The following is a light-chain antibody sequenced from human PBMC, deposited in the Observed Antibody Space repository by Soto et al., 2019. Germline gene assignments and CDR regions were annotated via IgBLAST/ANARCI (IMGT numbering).Light chain of an antibody. CDR3: SAWDDNIYGPV. Sequence: QSVLTQPPSASGTPGQRVAISCSGGSSDIGSNPVNWYLHLPGAAPKLLIYRDNQRPSGVPDRFSGSKSGTSASLTISGLKSEDEADYFWSAWDDNIYGPVFGGGTKLTVL. J-gene: IGLJ2*01. CDR2: RDN. CDR1: SSDIGSNP. V-gene: IGLV1-44*01.